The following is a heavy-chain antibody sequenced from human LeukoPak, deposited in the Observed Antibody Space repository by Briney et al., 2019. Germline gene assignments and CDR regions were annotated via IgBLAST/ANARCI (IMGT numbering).Heavy chain of an antibody. J-gene: IGHJ4*02. Sequence: PSETLSLTCTVSGGSISSYYWSWIRQPPGKGLEWIGYIYYSGSTNYNPSLKSRVTISVDTSKNQFSLKLSSVTAADTAVYYCARGRSTGNFDYWGQGTLVTISS. CDR3: ARGRSTGNFDY. CDR2: IYYSGST. V-gene: IGHV4-59*01. D-gene: IGHD3-10*01. CDR1: GGSISSYY.